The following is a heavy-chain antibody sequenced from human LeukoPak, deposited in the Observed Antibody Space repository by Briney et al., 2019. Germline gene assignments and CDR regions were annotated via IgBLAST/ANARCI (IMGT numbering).Heavy chain of an antibody. V-gene: IGHV4-39*07. Sequence: SETLSFTCTVSDGSISSSGYYWGWIRLPPGKGLEWIGSIYYSGNTYYNPSLKSRVTISVDTSKKQFSLKLSSGTAADTAVYYCVSVRYDLSFDYWGQGTLVTVSS. CDR1: DGSISSSGYY. CDR3: VSVRYDLSFDY. CDR2: IYYSGNT. D-gene: IGHD1-1*01. J-gene: IGHJ4*02.